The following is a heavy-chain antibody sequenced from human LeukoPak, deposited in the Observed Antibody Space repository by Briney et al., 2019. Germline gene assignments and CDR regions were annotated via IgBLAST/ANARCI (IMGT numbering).Heavy chain of an antibody. CDR1: GYTFTGYY. J-gene: IGHJ4*02. D-gene: IGHD2-2*02. CDR2: INPNSGGT. CDR3: ARVYCSSTSCYRTGGYFDY. V-gene: IGHV1-2*02. Sequence: ASVKVSCKASGYTFTGYYMHWVRQAPGQGLEWMGWINPNSGGTNYAQKFQGRVTMTRDTSISTAYMGRSRLRSDDTAVYYCARVYCSSTSCYRTGGYFDYWGQGTLVTVSS.